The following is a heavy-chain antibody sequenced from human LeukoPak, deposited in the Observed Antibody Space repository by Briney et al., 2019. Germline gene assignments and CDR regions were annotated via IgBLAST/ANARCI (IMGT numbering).Heavy chain of an antibody. CDR1: GGSISSGDYY. CDR3: ARVASGGPTPLFDY. V-gene: IGHV4-30-4*08. CDR2: IYYSGST. Sequence: SQTLSLACTVSGGSISSGDYYWSWIRQPPGKGLKWIGYIYYSGSTYYNPSLKSRVTISVDTSKNQFSLKLSSVTAADTAVYYCARVASGGPTPLFDYWGQGTLVTVSS. D-gene: IGHD4-23*01. J-gene: IGHJ4*02.